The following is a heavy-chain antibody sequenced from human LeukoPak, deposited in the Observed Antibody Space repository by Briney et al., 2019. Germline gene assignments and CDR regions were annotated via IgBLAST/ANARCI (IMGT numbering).Heavy chain of an antibody. Sequence: WASVKVSCKASGYNFKGYYIYWVRQAPGQGLEWMGWINPNSGGTNYAQKFQGRVTFTRDTSTSTAYMELSRLGSDDTAVYFCARGYDSSAYKLPIDSWGQGTLVSVSS. CDR1: GYNFKGYY. V-gene: IGHV1-2*02. J-gene: IGHJ4*02. CDR3: ARGYDSSAYKLPIDS. D-gene: IGHD3-22*01. CDR2: INPNSGGT.